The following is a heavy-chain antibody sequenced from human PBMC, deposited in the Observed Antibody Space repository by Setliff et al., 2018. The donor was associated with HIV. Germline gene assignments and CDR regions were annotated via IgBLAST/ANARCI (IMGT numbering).Heavy chain of an antibody. V-gene: IGHV3-21*05. D-gene: IGHD6-13*01. CDR2: ISGNSDHI. CDR3: ARGYSTNWLAAFDI. Sequence: GGSLRLSCAASGFTFRTHEMNWVRQAPGKGLEWVSYISGNSDHIYYADSVKGRFTISIDNAKNSLYLQMNSLRAEDTALYYCARGYSTNWLAAFDIWGQGTMVTVSS. CDR1: GFTFRTHE. J-gene: IGHJ3*02.